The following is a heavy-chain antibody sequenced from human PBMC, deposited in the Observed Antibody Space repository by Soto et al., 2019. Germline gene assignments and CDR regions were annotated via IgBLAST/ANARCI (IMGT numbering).Heavy chain of an antibody. J-gene: IGHJ6*02. D-gene: IGHD3-16*01. CDR1: GGSTSSGDYY. Sequence: PSETLSLTCTVSGGSTSSGDYYWSWIRQPPGKGLEWIGYIYYSGSTYYNPSLKSRVTISVDTSKNQFSLKLSSVTAADTAVYYCARDPGDDYYYGMDVWGQGTTVTVSS. V-gene: IGHV4-30-4*01. CDR3: ARDPGDDYYYGMDV. CDR2: IYYSGST.